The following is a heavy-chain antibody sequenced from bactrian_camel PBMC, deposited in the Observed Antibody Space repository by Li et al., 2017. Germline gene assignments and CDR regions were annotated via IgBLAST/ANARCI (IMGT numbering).Heavy chain of an antibody. V-gene: IGHV3S61*01. CDR2: IGTRGGST. D-gene: IGHD6*01. CDR1: GYTYLSIC. J-gene: IGHJ4*01. CDR3: AADSWEMVAGMPTYKY. Sequence: HVQLVESGGGSVQAGGSLRLSCAASGYTYLSICIGWFRQAPGKEREGIAAIGTRGGSTFYIDSVKGRFTLSQDNVKNRMWLQMNSLKTEDTAVYYCAADSWEMVAGMPTYKYWGQGTQVTVS.